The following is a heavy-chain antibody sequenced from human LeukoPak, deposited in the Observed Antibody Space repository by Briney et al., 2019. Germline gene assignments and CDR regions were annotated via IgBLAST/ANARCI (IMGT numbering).Heavy chain of an antibody. V-gene: IGHV4-59*08. J-gene: IGHJ6*03. D-gene: IGHD2-15*01. Sequence: SETLSLTCTVSGGSISSYYWSWIRQPPGKGLEWIGYIYYSGSTNSNPSLKSRVTISVDTSKNQFSLKLSSVTAADTAVYYCARRRGYCSGGSCYSERYYYYYYMDVWGKGTTVTVSS. CDR2: IYYSGST. CDR3: ARRRGYCSGGSCYSERYYYYYYMDV. CDR1: GGSISSYY.